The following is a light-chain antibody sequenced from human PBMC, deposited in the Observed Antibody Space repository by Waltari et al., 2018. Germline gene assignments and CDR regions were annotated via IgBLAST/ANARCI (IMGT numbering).Light chain of an antibody. J-gene: IGKJ2*01. CDR3: QQYGDSPYT. CDR2: DAF. Sequence: EVVLTQSPATLSLSPGERATLSCRASQSVISNYLAWYQQRPGQAPRLLIYDAFRRNTGIPDKYSGSGSGTDFTLTISRLEPEDFAVYYCQQYGDSPYTFGQGTKVEIK. V-gene: IGKV3-20*01. CDR1: QSVISNY.